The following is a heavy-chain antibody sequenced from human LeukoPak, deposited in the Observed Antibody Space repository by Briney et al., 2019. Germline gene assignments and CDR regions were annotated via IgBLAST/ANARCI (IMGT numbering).Heavy chain of an antibody. D-gene: IGHD6-13*01. V-gene: IGHV3-23*01. CDR1: GFTFSSYA. J-gene: IGHJ4*02. Sequence: GGSLRLSCAASGFTFSSYAMSCVRQAPEEGLEWVSAISGSGGSTYYADSVKGRFTISRDNSKNTLYLQMNSLRAEDTDVYYCAKVGAAAGIDYWGQGTLVTVSS. CDR3: AKVGAAAGIDY. CDR2: ISGSGGST.